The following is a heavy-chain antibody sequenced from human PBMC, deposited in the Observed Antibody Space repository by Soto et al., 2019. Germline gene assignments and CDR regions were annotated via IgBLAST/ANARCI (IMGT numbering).Heavy chain of an antibody. CDR1: GYTFSLYG. J-gene: IGHJ2*01. D-gene: IGHD1-26*01. V-gene: IGHV1-18*01. CDR3: ARDVSGGTSTWFFDL. Sequence: QDQLVQSGAEVKKPGASVKVSCSASGYTFSLYGISWVRHAPGQGLEWMGWISAYNGNTKYSQKFQGRVTVTTDTDTNRAYMELRSLRSDDTAIYYCARDVSGGTSTWFFDLWGRGTLVTVSS. CDR2: ISAYNGNT.